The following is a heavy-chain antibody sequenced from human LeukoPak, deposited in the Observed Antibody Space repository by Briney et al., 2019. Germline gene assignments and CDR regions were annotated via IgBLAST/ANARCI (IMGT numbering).Heavy chain of an antibody. CDR3: ARLSTSAYFQH. Sequence: SETLSLTCTVSGGSISSSSYYWGWIRQPPGKGLEWIGTIYYSGRTYYNPSLKSRVTISVDTSKNQFSLKLSSVTAAGTAVYYCARLSTSAYFQHWGPGTLATVSS. CDR2: IYYSGRT. CDR1: GGSISSSSYY. J-gene: IGHJ1*01. V-gene: IGHV4-39*01.